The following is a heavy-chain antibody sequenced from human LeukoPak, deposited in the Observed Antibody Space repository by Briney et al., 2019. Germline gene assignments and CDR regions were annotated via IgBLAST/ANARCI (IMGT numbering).Heavy chain of an antibody. CDR1: GGSISSSSYY. CDR2: IYYSGST. CDR3: ASGDCSSTSCSVDY. V-gene: IGHV4-39*01. J-gene: IGHJ4*02. D-gene: IGHD2-2*01. Sequence: NPSETLSLTCTVSGGSISSSSYYWGWIRQPPGKGLEWIGSIYYSGSTYYNPSLKSRVTISVDTSKNQFSLKLSSVTAADTAVYYCASGDCSSTSCSVDYWGQGTLVTVSS.